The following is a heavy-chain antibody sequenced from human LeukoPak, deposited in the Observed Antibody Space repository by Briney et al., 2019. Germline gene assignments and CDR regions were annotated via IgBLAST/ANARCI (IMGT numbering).Heavy chain of an antibody. D-gene: IGHD2-2*01. CDR1: GYTLTELS. V-gene: IGHV1-24*01. Sequence: GASVKVSCKVSGYTLTELSMHWVRQAPGKGLEWMGGFDPEDGETIYAQKFQGRVTMTEDTSTDTAYMELSSLRSEDTAVYYCATTPIVVVPAAMTGWGQGTLVTVSS. CDR2: FDPEDGET. J-gene: IGHJ4*02. CDR3: ATTPIVVVPAAMTG.